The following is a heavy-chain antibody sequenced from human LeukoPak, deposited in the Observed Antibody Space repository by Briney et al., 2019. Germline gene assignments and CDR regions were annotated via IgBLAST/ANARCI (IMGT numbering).Heavy chain of an antibody. Sequence: ASVKVSCKASGYTFTSYDINWVRQATGQGLEWMGWMNPNSGNTGYAQKFQGRVTMTRNTSISTAYMELSSLRSEDTAVYYCARKYDFWSGSPKGYYYGMDVWGQGTTVTVSS. CDR1: GYTFTSYD. J-gene: IGHJ6*02. D-gene: IGHD3-3*01. V-gene: IGHV1-8*01. CDR2: MNPNSGNT. CDR3: ARKYDFWSGSPKGYYYGMDV.